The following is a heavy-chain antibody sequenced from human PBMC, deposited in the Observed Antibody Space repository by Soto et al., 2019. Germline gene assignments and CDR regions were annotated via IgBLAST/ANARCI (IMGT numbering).Heavy chain of an antibody. D-gene: IGHD3-16*01. J-gene: IGHJ4*02. CDR2: INPSSGST. CDR3: ASEMDTTRGRSFDY. CDR1: GYPFTSYY. V-gene: IGHV1-46*01. Sequence: ASVKVSCKASGYPFTSYYVHWVRQAPGQGLEWMGFINPSSGSTSYAQKFQGRVTMTRDTSTSTVYMEVSSLRSEDTAVYYCASEMDTTRGRSFDYWGQRTLVTVSS.